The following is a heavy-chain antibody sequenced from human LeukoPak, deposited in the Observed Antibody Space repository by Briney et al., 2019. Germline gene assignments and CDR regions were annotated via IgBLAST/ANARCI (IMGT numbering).Heavy chain of an antibody. CDR3: ARGGGYASPIGY. V-gene: IGHV4-59*01. Sequence: SETLSLTSTLSGGSISTYYWSWIRQPPGKGLEWIGYIYHSGSTNYNPSLKSRVTISVDTSKNQFSLKLSSVTAADTAVYYCARGGGYASPIGYWGQGALVTVSS. D-gene: IGHD5-12*01. CDR1: GGSISTYY. J-gene: IGHJ4*02. CDR2: IYHSGST.